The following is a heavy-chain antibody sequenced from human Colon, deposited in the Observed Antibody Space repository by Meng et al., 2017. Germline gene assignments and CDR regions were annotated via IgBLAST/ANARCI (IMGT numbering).Heavy chain of an antibody. V-gene: IGHV4-4*02. D-gene: IGHD4-23*01. Sequence: QGLLKASGPGLVKPSGTLSLTCTVSGGSISSNNWWSWVRQSPGRGLEWIGEIYQSGSTNYSPSLKSRVTISLDKSKNQFSLKVSYMTAADTAVYFCARVPTTVDPFESWGQGTLVTVFS. CDR1: GGSISSNNW. CDR3: ARVPTTVDPFES. CDR2: IYQSGST. J-gene: IGHJ4*02.